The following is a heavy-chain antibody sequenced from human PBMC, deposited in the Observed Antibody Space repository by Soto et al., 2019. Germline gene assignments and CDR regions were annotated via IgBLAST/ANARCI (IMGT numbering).Heavy chain of an antibody. Sequence: QVQLVQSGAEVKKPGSSVKVSCKASGGTFSSYAISWVRQAPGQGLEWMGGIIPIFGTANYAQKFQGRVTITADESTRPAYMELSSLRSEDTAVYYCARRYSSSGYYYGMDVWGQGTTVTVSS. D-gene: IGHD6-6*01. CDR1: GGTFSSYA. CDR3: ARRYSSSGYYYGMDV. V-gene: IGHV1-69*12. J-gene: IGHJ6*02. CDR2: IIPIFGTA.